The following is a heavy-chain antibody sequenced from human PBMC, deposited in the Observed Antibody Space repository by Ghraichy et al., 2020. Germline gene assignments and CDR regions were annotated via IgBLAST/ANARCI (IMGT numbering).Heavy chain of an antibody. J-gene: IGHJ4*02. CDR2: ISGNTISGSAGST. Sequence: GGSLRLSCAASGFTFSSYTMNWVRQAPGKGLEWVSAISGNTISGSAGSTFYADSVKGRFTISRDNSKNTLYLQMNSLRAEDTAVYYCAKYLVHNDYGLDYWGQGTLVTVSS. CDR3: AKYLVHNDYGLDY. D-gene: IGHD4-17*01. CDR1: GFTFSSYT. V-gene: IGHV3-23*01.